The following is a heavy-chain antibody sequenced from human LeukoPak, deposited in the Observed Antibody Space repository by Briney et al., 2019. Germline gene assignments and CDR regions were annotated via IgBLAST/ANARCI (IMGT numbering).Heavy chain of an antibody. J-gene: IGHJ4*02. CDR3: AKAIWTTVKEGFSDY. V-gene: IGHV4-59*08. D-gene: IGHD4-11*01. Sequence: SETLSLTCTVSGGSISSYYWSWIRQPPGKGLEWIGYIYYSGSTNYNPSLKSRVTISVDTSKNQFSLKLSSVTAADTAVYYCAKAIWTTVKEGFSDYWGQGTLVTVSS. CDR1: GGSISSYY. CDR2: IYYSGST.